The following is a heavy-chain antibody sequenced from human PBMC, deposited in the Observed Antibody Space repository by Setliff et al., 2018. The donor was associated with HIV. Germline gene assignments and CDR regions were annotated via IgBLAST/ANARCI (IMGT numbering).Heavy chain of an antibody. Sequence: GGSLRLSCAASGFTFSNYEMNWVRQAPGKGLEWVSYISSSGTTIYYADSVKGRFTISGDNAKNSLYLQMNSLRAEDTAVYYCARPNYYDSSGSFDYWGQGTLVTVSS. V-gene: IGHV3-48*03. CDR1: GFTFSNYE. CDR2: ISSSGTTI. D-gene: IGHD3-22*01. J-gene: IGHJ4*02. CDR3: ARPNYYDSSGSFDY.